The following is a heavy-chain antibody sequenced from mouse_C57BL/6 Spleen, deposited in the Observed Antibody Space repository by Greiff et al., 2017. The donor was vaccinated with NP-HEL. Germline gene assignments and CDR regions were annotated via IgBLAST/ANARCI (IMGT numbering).Heavy chain of an antibody. Sequence: QVQLQQPGAELVKPGASVKMSCKASGYTFTSYWITWVKQRPGQGLEWIGDIYPGSGSTNYNEKFKSKATLTVDTSSSTAYLKLSSLSSEDSTFYYSARRVLYGSSYPDCYFDVWGTGTTVTVSS. CDR3: ARRVLYGSSYPDCYFDV. CDR1: GYTFTSYW. J-gene: IGHJ1*03. D-gene: IGHD1-1*01. V-gene: IGHV1-55*01. CDR2: IYPGSGST.